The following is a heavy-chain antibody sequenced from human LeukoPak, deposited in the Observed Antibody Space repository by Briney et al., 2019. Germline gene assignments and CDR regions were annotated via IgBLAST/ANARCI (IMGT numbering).Heavy chain of an antibody. J-gene: IGHJ4*02. CDR3: ARDLRDYFDY. CDR1: GFTFGDTW. Sequence: GGSLRLSCAASGFTFGDTWMNWVRQVPGQGLEWVANIKQDGSEKFYVASVKGRFTISRDNAKNSLYLQMNSLRAEDTAVYYCARDLRDYFDYWGQGTLVTVSS. V-gene: IGHV3-7*01. CDR2: IKQDGSEK.